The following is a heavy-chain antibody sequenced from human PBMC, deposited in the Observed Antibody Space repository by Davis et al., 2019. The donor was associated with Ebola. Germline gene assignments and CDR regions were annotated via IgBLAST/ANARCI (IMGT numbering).Heavy chain of an antibody. Sequence: GGSLRLSCVASGFTFSRYDMNWVRQAPGKGLEWVSYISSGSTTLKYADSVKGRFTISRDNAKNSLYLQMNRLRDEDTAVYYCARSLGDVVLVPAALVPDYWGQGTLVTVSS. V-gene: IGHV3-48*02. J-gene: IGHJ4*02. CDR1: GFTFSRYD. CDR2: ISSGSTTL. D-gene: IGHD2-2*01. CDR3: ARSLGDVVLVPAALVPDY.